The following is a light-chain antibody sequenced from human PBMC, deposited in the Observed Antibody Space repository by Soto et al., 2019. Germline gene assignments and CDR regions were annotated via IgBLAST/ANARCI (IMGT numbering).Light chain of an antibody. V-gene: IGKV3-20*01. CDR3: QQYGSSLT. CDR2: GAS. J-gene: IGKJ2*01. CDR1: QSVSSNY. Sequence: EIVLTQSPGTLSFSPGERATLSCRVSQSVSSNYLAWYQQKPGQAPRLLIYGASNRATDIPDRFSGGGSGTDFTLTISRLEPEDFAVYSCQQYGSSLTFGQGTKLEI.